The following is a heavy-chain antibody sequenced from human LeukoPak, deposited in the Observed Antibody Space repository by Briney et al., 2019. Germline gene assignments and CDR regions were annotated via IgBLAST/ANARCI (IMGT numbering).Heavy chain of an antibody. J-gene: IGHJ3*02. CDR1: GGSFSGYY. V-gene: IGHV4-34*01. CDR3: ARVPQYLMVRGKRNDAFDI. CDR2: INHSGST. Sequence: KPSETLSLTCAVYGGSFSGYYWIWIRQPPGKGLKWIGEINHSGSTNYNPSLNSRVTISVDTSKNQFSLKLSSVTAADTAVYYCARVPQYLMVRGKRNDAFDIWGQGTMVTVSS. D-gene: IGHD3-10*01.